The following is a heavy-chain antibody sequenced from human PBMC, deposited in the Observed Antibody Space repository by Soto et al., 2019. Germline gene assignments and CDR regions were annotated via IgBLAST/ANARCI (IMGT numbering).Heavy chain of an antibody. CDR3: ARDNWKAKRHYYDSSGYSAPGY. Sequence: GGSLRLSCAASGFTFSSYGMHWIRQAPGKGLEWVAVISYDRSNKYYADSVKGRFTISRDNSKNTLYMQMNSLRAEDTAVYYCARDNWKAKRHYYDSSGYSAPGYWGQGTLVTVSS. D-gene: IGHD3-22*01. CDR2: ISYDRSNK. CDR1: GFTFSSYG. V-gene: IGHV3-30*03. J-gene: IGHJ4*02.